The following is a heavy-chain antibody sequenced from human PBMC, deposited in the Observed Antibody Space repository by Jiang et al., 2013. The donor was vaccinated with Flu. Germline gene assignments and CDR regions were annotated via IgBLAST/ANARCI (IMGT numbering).Heavy chain of an antibody. J-gene: IGHJ4*01. CDR2: IGGDGTT. Sequence: VQLVESGGGLLQPGRSLRLSCAASGFTFSRFEMNWVRQAPGKGPEWLSYIGGDGTTLYADSVKGRFTISRDNAKNSLYLQMNSLRVEDTAVYYCARGGAEGRPQIFDYWGPERGSPSPQ. CDR1: GFTFSRFE. V-gene: IGHV3-48*03. D-gene: IGHD1-26*01. CDR3: ARGGAEGRPQIFDY.